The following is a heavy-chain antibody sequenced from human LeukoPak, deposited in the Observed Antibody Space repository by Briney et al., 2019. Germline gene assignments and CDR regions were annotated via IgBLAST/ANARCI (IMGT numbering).Heavy chain of an antibody. Sequence: GSSVNVSCKASGYTFTSYGISWVRQAPGRGLEWMGWISAYNGNTNYAQKLQGRVTMTTDTSTSTAYMELRSLRSDDTAVYYCARDHIAVAGNAAFDIWGQGTMVTVSS. CDR1: GYTFTSYG. V-gene: IGHV1-18*01. J-gene: IGHJ3*02. CDR2: ISAYNGNT. D-gene: IGHD6-19*01. CDR3: ARDHIAVAGNAAFDI.